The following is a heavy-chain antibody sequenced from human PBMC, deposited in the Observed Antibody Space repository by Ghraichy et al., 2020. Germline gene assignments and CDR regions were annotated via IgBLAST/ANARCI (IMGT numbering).Heavy chain of an antibody. CDR3: ARRGEYSSGWAFDY. CDR1: GGSISSSSYY. J-gene: IGHJ4*02. Sequence: SETLSLTCTVSGGSISSSSYYWGWIRQPPGKGLEWIGSIYYSGSTYYNPSLKSRVTISVDTSKNQFSLKLSSVTAADTAVYYCARRGEYSSGWAFDYWGQGTLVTVSS. D-gene: IGHD6-19*01. V-gene: IGHV4-39*01. CDR2: IYYSGST.